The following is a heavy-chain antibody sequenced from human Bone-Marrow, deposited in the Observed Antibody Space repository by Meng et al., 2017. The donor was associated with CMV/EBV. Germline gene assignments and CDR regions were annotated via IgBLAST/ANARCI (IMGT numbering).Heavy chain of an antibody. V-gene: IGHV4-34*01. Sequence: QLQQCAEGLLKPSCTLTSRFAVYGGPFSVYHWSWIRQPPGKGLEWIGAINHSGSTNHNPSLKSRVTISVDTSKTQFSLKLSSVTAADTAVYYCAREGHNSSGWSRWGQGTLVTVSS. J-gene: IGHJ4*02. CDR1: GGPFSVYH. D-gene: IGHD6-19*01. CDR2: INHSGST. CDR3: AREGHNSSGWSR.